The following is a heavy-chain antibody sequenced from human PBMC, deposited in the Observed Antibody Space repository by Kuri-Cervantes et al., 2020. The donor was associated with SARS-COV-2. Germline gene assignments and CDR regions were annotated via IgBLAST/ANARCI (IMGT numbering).Heavy chain of an antibody. V-gene: IGHV4-4*07. D-gene: IGHD4-17*01. CDR2: IYTSGST. CDR1: GGSISSYY. CDR3: ARDRRGVTTGQYYYYYYYMDV. Sequence: SETLSLTCTVSGGSISSYYWSWIRQPAGKGLEWIGRIYTSGSTNYNPSLKSRVTMSVDTSKNQFSLKLSSVTAADTAVYYCARDRRGVTTGQYYYYYYYMDVWGKGTTVTVSS. J-gene: IGHJ6*03.